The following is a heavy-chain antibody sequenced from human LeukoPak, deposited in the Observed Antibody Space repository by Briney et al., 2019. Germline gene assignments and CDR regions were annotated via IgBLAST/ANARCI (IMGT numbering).Heavy chain of an antibody. D-gene: IGHD6-13*01. CDR1: GFAFSDYY. CDR2: ISSSATTI. J-gene: IGHJ4*02. CDR3: ARDHSSSWNYFDY. Sequence: PGGSLRLSCAASGFAFSDYYMNWLRQAPGKGLEWVSYISSSATTICYADSVKGRFTISRDNAKKSLYLQMNSLRAEDTAVYYCARDHSSSWNYFDYWGQGTLVTVSS. V-gene: IGHV3-11*04.